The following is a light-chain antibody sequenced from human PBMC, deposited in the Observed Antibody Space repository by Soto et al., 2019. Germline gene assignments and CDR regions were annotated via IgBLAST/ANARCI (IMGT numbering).Light chain of an antibody. J-gene: IGKJ2*01. Sequence: DIRMTQSPSSLSASVGDRVTITCRASQSISSYLNWYQQKPGKAPKLLIYAASSLKSGVPSRFSGSGSGTDVTLTISSLQPEDFATYYCQQSYSTPYTFGEGTKLEIK. CDR1: QSISSY. V-gene: IGKV1-39*01. CDR3: QQSYSTPYT. CDR2: AAS.